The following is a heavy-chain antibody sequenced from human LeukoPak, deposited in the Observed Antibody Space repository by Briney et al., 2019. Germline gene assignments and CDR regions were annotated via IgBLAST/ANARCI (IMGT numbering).Heavy chain of an antibody. Sequence: SETLSLTCTVSGGSISSSSYYWGWIRQPPGKGLEWIGSIYYSGSTNYNPSLKSRVTISVDTSKNQFSLKLSSVTAADTAVYYCARAGVECSSTSCYSEINYWGQGTLVTVSS. CDR2: IYYSGST. CDR1: GGSISSSSYY. CDR3: ARAGVECSSTSCYSEINY. V-gene: IGHV4-39*07. J-gene: IGHJ4*02. D-gene: IGHD2-2*01.